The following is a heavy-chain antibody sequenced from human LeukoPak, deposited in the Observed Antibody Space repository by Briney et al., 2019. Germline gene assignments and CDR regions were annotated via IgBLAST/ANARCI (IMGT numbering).Heavy chain of an antibody. J-gene: IGHJ6*02. Sequence: PSETLSLTCTVSGYSISSGYYWGWIRQPPGKGLEWIGSIYHSGSTYYDPSLKSRVTISVDTSKNQFSLKLSSVTAADTAVYYCARDHRPIYYDSSGYRDYYYYYGMDVWGQGTTVTVSS. CDR2: IYHSGST. CDR3: ARDHRPIYYDSSGYRDYYYYYGMDV. V-gene: IGHV4-38-2*02. CDR1: GYSISSGYY. D-gene: IGHD3-22*01.